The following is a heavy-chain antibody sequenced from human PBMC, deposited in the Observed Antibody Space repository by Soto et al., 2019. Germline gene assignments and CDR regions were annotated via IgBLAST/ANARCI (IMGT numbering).Heavy chain of an antibody. CDR3: ARHPERIAQIEWLSP. J-gene: IGHJ5*02. Sequence: PGGSLRLSCAASGFTFSSYSMNWVRQAPGKGLEWVSYISSSSSTIYYAHSVKGRFTISRDNAKNSLYLQMNSLRAEDTAVYYCARHPERIAQIEWLSPWGQGTLVTVSS. CDR2: ISSSSSTI. V-gene: IGHV3-48*01. D-gene: IGHD6-13*01. CDR1: GFTFSSYS.